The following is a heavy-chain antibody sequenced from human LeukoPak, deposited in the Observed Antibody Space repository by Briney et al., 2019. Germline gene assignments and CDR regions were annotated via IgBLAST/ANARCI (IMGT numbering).Heavy chain of an antibody. CDR1: GFTFSSYA. D-gene: IGHD3-9*01. Sequence: SGGSLRLSCAASGFTFSSYAMSWVRQAPGKGLEWVSAISGSGGSTYYADSVKGRFTISRDNSKNTLYLQMNSLRAEDTAVYYCAKVGYYDILTGFRRAFDYWGQGTLVTVSS. CDR3: AKVGYYDILTGFRRAFDY. J-gene: IGHJ4*02. CDR2: ISGSGGST. V-gene: IGHV3-23*01.